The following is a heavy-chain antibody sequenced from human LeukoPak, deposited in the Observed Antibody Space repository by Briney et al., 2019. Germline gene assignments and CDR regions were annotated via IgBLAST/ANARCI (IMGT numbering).Heavy chain of an antibody. CDR2: ISAYNGNT. CDR1: GYKFTSYG. V-gene: IGHV1-18*01. D-gene: IGHD5-12*01. J-gene: IGHJ4*02. CDR3: ARDVGHIVATKLDY. Sequence: ASVKVSCKASGYKFTSYGISWVRQAPGQGLEWMGWISAYNGNTNYVQKLKGRVTMTTDTSTSTAYMELRSLRSDDTAVYYCARDVGHIVATKLDYWGQGTLVTVSS.